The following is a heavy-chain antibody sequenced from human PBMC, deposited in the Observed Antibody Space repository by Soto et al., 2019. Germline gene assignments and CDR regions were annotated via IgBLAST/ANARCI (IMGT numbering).Heavy chain of an antibody. V-gene: IGHV3-33*01. D-gene: IGHD6-6*01. J-gene: IGHJ5*02. Sequence: GGSLRLSCAASGFTFSSYGMHWVRQAPGKGLEWVAVIWYDGSNKYYADSVKGRFTISRDNSKNTLYLQMNSLRAEDTAVYYCAREGVEYSSSNWFDPWGQGTLVTVSS. CDR1: GFTFSSYG. CDR3: AREGVEYSSSNWFDP. CDR2: IWYDGSNK.